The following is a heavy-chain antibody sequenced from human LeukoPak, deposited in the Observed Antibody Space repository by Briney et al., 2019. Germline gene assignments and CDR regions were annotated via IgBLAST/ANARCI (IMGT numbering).Heavy chain of an antibody. J-gene: IGHJ6*03. CDR2: ISGSGGST. CDR1: GFTFSSYA. CDR3: ARDGNYYGSGSYYYYYYYMDV. V-gene: IGHV3-23*01. D-gene: IGHD3-10*01. Sequence: PGGSLRLSCAASGFTFSSYAMSWVRQAPGKGLEWVSAISGSGGSTYYADSVKGRFTISRDNSKNTLYLQMNSLRAEDTAVYYCARDGNYYGSGSYYYYYYYMDVWGKGTTVTISS.